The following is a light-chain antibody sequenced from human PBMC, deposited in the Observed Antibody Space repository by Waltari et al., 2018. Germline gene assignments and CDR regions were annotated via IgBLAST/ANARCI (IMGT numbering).Light chain of an antibody. CDR3: SSFTTGSTGL. J-gene: IGLJ2*01. CDR2: NVS. CDR1: SSDIGAFDL. V-gene: IGLV2-14*03. Sequence: QSALAQPASVSGSPGQSITIPCTGSSSDIGAFDLVSWYQHHPGRAPRLIIRNVSERPSGVPHRFSGSKSGNTASLTISSLRSEDESLYFCSSFTTGSTGLFGGGTKLTVL.